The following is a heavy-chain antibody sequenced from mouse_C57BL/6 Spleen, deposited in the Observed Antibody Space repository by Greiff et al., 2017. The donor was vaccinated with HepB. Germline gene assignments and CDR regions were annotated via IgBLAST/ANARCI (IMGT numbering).Heavy chain of an antibody. Sequence: QVQLKQPGAELVKPGASVKLSCKASGYTFTSYWMHWVKQRPGQGLEWIGMIHPNSGSANYNEKFKSKATLTVDKSSSTAYMQLSSLTSEDSAVYYCASDYGSSPWFAYWGQGTLVTVSA. V-gene: IGHV1-64*01. CDR2: IHPNSGSA. CDR1: GYTFTSYW. CDR3: ASDYGSSPWFAY. J-gene: IGHJ3*01. D-gene: IGHD1-1*01.